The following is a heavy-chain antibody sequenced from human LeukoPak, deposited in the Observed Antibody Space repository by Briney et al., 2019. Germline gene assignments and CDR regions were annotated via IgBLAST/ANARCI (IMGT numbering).Heavy chain of an antibody. J-gene: IGHJ4*02. V-gene: IGHV3-23*01. CDR1: GFTFSSYA. D-gene: IGHD3-3*01. CDR2: ISGSGGST. CDR3: AKGTLFGVVTYFDS. Sequence: GGSLRLSCAASGFTFSSYAMSWVRQAPGKGLEWVSAISGSGGSTYYADSVRGRFTISRDTSKNTLYLQMNSLRTEDTAVYYCAKGTLFGVVTYFDSWGQGTLVTVSP.